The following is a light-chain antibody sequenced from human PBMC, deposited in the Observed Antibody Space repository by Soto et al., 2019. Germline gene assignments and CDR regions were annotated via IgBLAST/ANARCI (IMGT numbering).Light chain of an antibody. CDR3: SSYTSSSTLYV. J-gene: IGLJ1*01. V-gene: IGLV2-14*01. CDR1: SSDVGGYNY. CDR2: EVS. Sequence: QSALTQPASVSGSPGQSITISCTGTSSDVGGYNYVSWYQQHPGKAPKLMIYEVSNRPSGVSNRFSGSKSGNTASLTISGLQADDEADYYCSSYTSSSTLYVFRTGTKATLL.